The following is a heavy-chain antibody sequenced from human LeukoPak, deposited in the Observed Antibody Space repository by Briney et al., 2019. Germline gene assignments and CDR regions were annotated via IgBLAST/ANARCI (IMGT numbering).Heavy chain of an antibody. D-gene: IGHD3-10*01. J-gene: IGHJ4*02. Sequence: PGGSPRVSCAASGFTFSSYAMSWVRQIPGKGLEWVAAISDGGGDSTYYADSVKGRFTISRDNSKNTLYLQMNSLRAEDTAVYYCAGEIQFLYYFDYWGQGTLVTVSS. CDR2: ISDGGGDST. CDR1: GFTFSSYA. V-gene: IGHV3-23*01. CDR3: AGEIQFLYYFDY.